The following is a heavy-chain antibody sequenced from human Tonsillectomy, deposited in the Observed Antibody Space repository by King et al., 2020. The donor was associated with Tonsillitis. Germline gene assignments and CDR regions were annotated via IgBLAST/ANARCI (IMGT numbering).Heavy chain of an antibody. CDR3: AGYYVWGSYRLDY. J-gene: IGHJ4*02. CDR1: GGSISSGGYY. Sequence: VQLQESGPGLVKPSQTLSLTCTVSGGSISSGGYYWSWLRQHPGKGLEWIGYIYYSGSTYYNLSLKSRVTISVDTSKNQFALKLSSVTAADTAVYYCAGYYVWGSYRLDYWGQGTLVTVPS. D-gene: IGHD3-16*02. V-gene: IGHV4-31*03. CDR2: IYYSGST.